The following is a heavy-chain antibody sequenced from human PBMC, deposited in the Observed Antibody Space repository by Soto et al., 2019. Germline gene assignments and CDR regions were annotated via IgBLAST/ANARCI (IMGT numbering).Heavy chain of an antibody. D-gene: IGHD3-10*01. CDR3: ARDYGPSDDGSGST. Sequence: QVQLVQSGAEVKKPGSSVKVSCKASGGTFSSYAISWVRQAPGQGREWMGGIIPIFGTAKYAQKFQGRVTITADELTSTDHMELSSLRSEDTAVYYCARDYGPSDDGSGSTWGQGTLVSV. CDR1: GGTFSSYA. J-gene: IGHJ4*02. CDR2: IIPIFGTA. V-gene: IGHV1-69*01.